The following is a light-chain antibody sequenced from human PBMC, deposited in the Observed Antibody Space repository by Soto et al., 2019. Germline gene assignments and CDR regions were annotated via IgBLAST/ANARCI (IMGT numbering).Light chain of an antibody. J-gene: IGKJ4*01. V-gene: IGKV1-33*01. CDR1: QDISNY. CDR3: HQYDNLSLT. Sequence: DIQMTQSPSSLSASVGDRVTITCQASQDISNYLNWYQQKPGKAPKLLIYDASNLETGVPSRFSVSGSGTDFTFTISSLQTEDIASYYCHQYDNLSLTFGGGTKVEFK. CDR2: DAS.